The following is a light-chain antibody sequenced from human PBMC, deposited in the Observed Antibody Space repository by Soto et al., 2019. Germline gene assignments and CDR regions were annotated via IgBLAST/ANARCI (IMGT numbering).Light chain of an antibody. J-gene: IGKJ4*01. CDR3: QQYDNLPLT. V-gene: IGKV1-33*01. CDR1: QDISNY. Sequence: DIPMNQSPSSLSASVGDRVPITCQASQDISNYLNWYQQKPGKAPKLLIYDASNLETGVPSRFSGSGSGTDFTFTISSLQPEDIATYYCQQYDNLPLTFGGGTKVDIK. CDR2: DAS.